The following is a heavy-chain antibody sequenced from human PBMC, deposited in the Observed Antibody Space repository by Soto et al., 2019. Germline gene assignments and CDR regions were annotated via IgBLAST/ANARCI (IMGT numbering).Heavy chain of an antibody. CDR1: GLAFRIYA. J-gene: IGHJ4*02. CDR2: VSGTGGKT. Sequence: EVQLSESGGGLAQPGGSLRLSCAASGLAFRIYAMTWVRQAPGKGLEWVATVSGTGGKTYYADSVQGRFTISRDNSKNTLHLQMNSLRADDTALYYCAKARDRDYGGNSPPVDYWGQGTLVTVSS. V-gene: IGHV3-23*01. D-gene: IGHD2-21*01. CDR3: AKARDRDYGGNSPPVDY.